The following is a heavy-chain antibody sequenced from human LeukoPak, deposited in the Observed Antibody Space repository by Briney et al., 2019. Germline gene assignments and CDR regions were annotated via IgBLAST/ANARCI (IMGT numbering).Heavy chain of an antibody. CDR2: INAGNGNT. J-gene: IGHJ3*02. V-gene: IGHV1-3*01. D-gene: IGHD1-26*01. CDR3: ARAGWWELPRYAFDI. Sequence: ASVKVSCKASGYTFTSYVIHWVRQAPGQRLEWMGWINAGNGNTNYAQKLQARVTMTTDTSTSTAYMELRSLRSDDTAVYYCARAGWWELPRYAFDIWGQGTMVTVSS. CDR1: GYTFTSYV.